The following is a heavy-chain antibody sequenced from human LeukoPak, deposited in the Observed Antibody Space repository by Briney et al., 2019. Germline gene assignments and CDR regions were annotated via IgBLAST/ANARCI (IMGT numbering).Heavy chain of an antibody. V-gene: IGHV1-18*01. Sequence: ASVKVSCKASGYTFTSYGISWVRQAPGQGLEWMGWISAYNGNTNYAQKFQGRVTMTRDTSTSTVYMELSSLRSEDTGVYYCARVKALDYYDSSGYYWFDYWGQGTLVTVSS. J-gene: IGHJ4*02. CDR3: ARVKALDYYDSSGYYWFDY. CDR1: GYTFTSYG. CDR2: ISAYNGNT. D-gene: IGHD3-22*01.